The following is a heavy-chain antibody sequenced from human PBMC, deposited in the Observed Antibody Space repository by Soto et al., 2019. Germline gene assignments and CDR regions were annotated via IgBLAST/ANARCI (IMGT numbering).Heavy chain of an antibody. CDR2: VYWDDDK. CDR3: AHRQLGTFFGLVTQTDVWFDS. V-gene: IGHV2-5*02. J-gene: IGHJ5*01. Sequence: QITLKESGPTLVNPTQTLTLTCTFSGFSLSTSGAAVGWIRQPPGKALEWLALVYWDDDKRYSPSIKNRFTITKDTSKNQLVLTLTNAEPVDTATYYCAHRQLGTFFGLVTQTDVWFDSWGQGTLVTVPS. CDR1: GFSLSTSGAA. D-gene: IGHD3-3*01.